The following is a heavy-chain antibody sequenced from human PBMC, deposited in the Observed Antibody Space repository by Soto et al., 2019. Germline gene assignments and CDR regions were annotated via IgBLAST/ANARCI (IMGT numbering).Heavy chain of an antibody. CDR1: GGSISSCY. CDR3: ARQVDYGDFYFDY. CDR2: IYTSGST. Sequence: SESLSLTCTVSGGSISSCYWSWIRQPAGKGLEWIGRIYTSGSTNYNPSIKSRVTMSVDTSKNQFSLKVSSVTAADTAVYYCARQVDYGDFYFDYWGQGTLVTVSS. J-gene: IGHJ4*02. D-gene: IGHD4-17*01. V-gene: IGHV4-4*07.